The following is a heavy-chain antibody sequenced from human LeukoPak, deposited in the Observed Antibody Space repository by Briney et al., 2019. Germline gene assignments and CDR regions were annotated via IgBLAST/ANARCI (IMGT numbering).Heavy chain of an antibody. CDR2: INHSGST. V-gene: IGHV4-34*01. D-gene: IGHD6-13*01. CDR3: ARVRGSSSARWFDP. J-gene: IGHJ5*02. Sequence: SETLSLTCAVYGGSFSNYYWSWIRQPPGKGLEWIGEINHSGSTNYNPSLKSRVTISVDTSKNQFSLKLSSVTAADTAVYYCARVRGSSSARWFDPWGQGTLVTVSS. CDR1: GGSFSNYY.